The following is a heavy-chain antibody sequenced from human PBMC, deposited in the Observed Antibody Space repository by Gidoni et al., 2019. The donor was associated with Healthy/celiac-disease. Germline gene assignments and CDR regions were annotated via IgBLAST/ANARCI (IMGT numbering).Heavy chain of an antibody. V-gene: IGHV1-24*01. J-gene: IGHJ5*02. Sequence: QVQLVQSGAEVKKPGASVKVSCKVSGYTLTDLSMHWVRQAPGNGLEWMGGFDPEDGETIYAQKFQGRVTMTEDTSTDTAYMELSSLRSEDTAVYYCATMGIVVVHGANGFDPWGQGTLVTVSS. D-gene: IGHD2-2*03. CDR1: GYTLTDLS. CDR3: ATMGIVVVHGANGFDP. CDR2: FDPEDGET.